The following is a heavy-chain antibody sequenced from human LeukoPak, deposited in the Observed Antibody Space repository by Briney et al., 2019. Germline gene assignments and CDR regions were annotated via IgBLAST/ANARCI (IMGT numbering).Heavy chain of an antibody. J-gene: IGHJ4*02. D-gene: IGHD3-22*01. CDR3: ASGHYDSSVYVDY. Sequence: GGSLRLSCAASGFTVSSNYMSWVRQAPGKGLEWVSVIYSGGSTYYADSVKGRFTISRDNSKNTLYLQMNSLRAEDTAVYYCASGHYDSSVYVDYWGQGTLVTVSS. V-gene: IGHV3-66*01. CDR2: IYSGGST. CDR1: GFTVSSNY.